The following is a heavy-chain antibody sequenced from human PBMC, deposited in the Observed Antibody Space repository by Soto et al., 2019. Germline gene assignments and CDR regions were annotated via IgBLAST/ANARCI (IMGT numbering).Heavy chain of an antibody. V-gene: IGHV1-69*12. CDR1: GGTFSSYA. CDR3: VRVVAIPGYPDN. CDR2: IVPIVHTS. D-gene: IGHD5-12*01. Sequence: QVQLVQSGAEVRQPASSVKVSCKTSGGTFSSYAISWVRQAPGQGLEWMGGIVPIVHTSTYAQKFQGRVTITADESTSTAYMELSSLRSDDTAIYYCVRVVAIPGYPDNWGQGTLVTVSS. J-gene: IGHJ4*02.